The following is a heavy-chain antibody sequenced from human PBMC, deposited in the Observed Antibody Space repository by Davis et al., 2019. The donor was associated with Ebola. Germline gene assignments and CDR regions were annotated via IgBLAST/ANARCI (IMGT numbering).Heavy chain of an antibody. V-gene: IGHV4-59*12. J-gene: IGHJ6*02. CDR2: IYYSGST. CDR3: ARAAYYDSSGYYRRGYYYYGMDV. CDR1: GGSISSYY. Sequence: SETLSLTCTVSGGSISSYYWSWIRQPPGKGLEWIGYIYYSGSTNYNPSLKSRVTISVDTSKNQFSLQLNSVTPEDTAVYYCARAAYYDSSGYYRRGYYYYGMDVWGQGTTVTVSS. D-gene: IGHD3-22*01.